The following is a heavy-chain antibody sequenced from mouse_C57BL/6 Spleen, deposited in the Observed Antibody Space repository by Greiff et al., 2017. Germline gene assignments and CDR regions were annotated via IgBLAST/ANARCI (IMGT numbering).Heavy chain of an antibody. J-gene: IGHJ4*01. Sequence: QVQLQQPGAELVMPGASVKLSCKASGYTFTSYWMHWVKQRPGQGLEWIGEIDPSDSYTNYNQKFKGKSTLTVDKSSSTAYMQLSSLTSEDSAVYYCARRDYGNCVGAMDCWGQGTSVTVSS. CDR2: IDPSDSYT. CDR1: GYTFTSYW. CDR3: ARRDYGNCVGAMDC. V-gene: IGHV1-69*01. D-gene: IGHD2-1*01.